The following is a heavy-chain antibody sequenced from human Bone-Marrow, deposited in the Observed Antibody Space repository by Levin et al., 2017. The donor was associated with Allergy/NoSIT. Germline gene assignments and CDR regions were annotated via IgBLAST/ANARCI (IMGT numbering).Heavy chain of an antibody. J-gene: IGHJ4*02. CDR2: INQDGNEK. Sequence: GGSLRLSCAASGFPFSDYWLSWVRQAPGKGLEWVANINQDGNEKQYADSVKGRFTMSRDYATNSVYLQMNSLRAEDSSVYYCARDRVGGYFDCWGQGTLVTVSS. D-gene: IGHD3-3*01. V-gene: IGHV3-7*01. CDR1: GFPFSDYW. CDR3: ARDRVGGYFDC.